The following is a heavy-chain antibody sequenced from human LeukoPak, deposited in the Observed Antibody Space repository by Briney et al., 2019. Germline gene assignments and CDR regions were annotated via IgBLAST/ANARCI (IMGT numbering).Heavy chain of an antibody. Sequence: GGSLRLSCAASGFTFSSCGMHWVRHAPGKGLEWVAVIWYGGSSTHYADSVKGRFTISRDNSKNTLYLQMNSLRAEDTAVYYCATDGSKVREVIAYYFDYWGQGALVTVSS. CDR3: ATDGSKVREVIAYYFDY. CDR1: GFTFSSCG. V-gene: IGHV3-33*08. D-gene: IGHD3-10*01. CDR2: IWYGGSST. J-gene: IGHJ4*02.